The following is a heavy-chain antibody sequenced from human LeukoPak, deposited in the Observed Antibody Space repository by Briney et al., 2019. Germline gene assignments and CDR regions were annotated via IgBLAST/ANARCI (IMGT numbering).Heavy chain of an antibody. D-gene: IGHD6-6*01. V-gene: IGHV1-24*01. CDR3: AREPGGIAARPGWFDP. CDR1: GYTLTELS. Sequence: GASVKVSCKVSGYTLTELSMHWVRQAPGKGLEWMGGFDPEDGETIYAQKFQGRVTMTEDTSTDTAYMELSSLRSEDTAVYYCAREPGGIAARPGWFDPWGQGTLVTVSS. J-gene: IGHJ5*02. CDR2: FDPEDGET.